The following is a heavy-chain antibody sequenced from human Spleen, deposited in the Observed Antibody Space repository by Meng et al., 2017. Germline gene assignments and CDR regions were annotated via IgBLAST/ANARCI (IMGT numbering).Heavy chain of an antibody. CDR3: LRGSGGSV. CDR1: VDSITNHNW. J-gene: IGHJ1*01. Sequence: QVQLRESGPALVKPSETLSLTCAVPVDSITNHNWWAWVRQPPGKGREWIGEIPQRGSSASNPSLKSRVSMSIVKSENQFSLKLTSVTAADTAENHCLRGSGGSVWGQGTLVTVSS. CDR2: IPQRGSS. D-gene: IGHD3-10*01. V-gene: IGHV4-4*02.